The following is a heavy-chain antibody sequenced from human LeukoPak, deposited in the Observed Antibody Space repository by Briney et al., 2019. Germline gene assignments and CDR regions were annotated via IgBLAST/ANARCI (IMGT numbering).Heavy chain of an antibody. J-gene: IGHJ4*02. Sequence: GGSLRLSCAASRFTFSSYAMSWVRQAPGKGLEWVSAISGSGDSTYYGDSVKGRFTISRDNSKNTLYLQMNSLRAEDTAVYYCAKTRPLDSSSWSHGDYWGQGTLVTVSS. V-gene: IGHV3-23*01. CDR2: ISGSGDST. CDR1: RFTFSSYA. D-gene: IGHD6-13*01. CDR3: AKTRPLDSSSWSHGDY.